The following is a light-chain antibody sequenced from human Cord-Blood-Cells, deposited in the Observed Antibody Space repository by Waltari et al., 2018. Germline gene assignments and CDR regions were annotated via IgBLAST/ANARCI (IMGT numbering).Light chain of an antibody. Sequence: QSALTQPPSASGSPGQSVTISCTGTSSDDGGCNYVSWYQPHPGKAPKLMIYEVSKRPSGVPDRFSGSKSGNTSSLTVSGLQAEDEADYYCSSYAGSNNLVFGGGTKLTVL. J-gene: IGLJ2*01. V-gene: IGLV2-8*01. CDR2: EVS. CDR1: SSDDGGCNY. CDR3: SSYAGSNNLV.